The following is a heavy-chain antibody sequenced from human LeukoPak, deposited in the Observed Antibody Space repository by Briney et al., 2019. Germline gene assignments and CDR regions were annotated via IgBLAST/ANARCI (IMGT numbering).Heavy chain of an antibody. Sequence: GGSLRRSCAASGFTFSSYAMSWVRQAPGKGLEWVSAISGSGGSTYYADSVKGRFTISRDNSKNTLYLQMNSLRAEDTAVYYCAREGQDIVLRGYYMDVWGKGTTVTVSS. CDR1: GFTFSSYA. CDR2: ISGSGGST. V-gene: IGHV3-23*01. CDR3: AREGQDIVLRGYYMDV. D-gene: IGHD2-8*01. J-gene: IGHJ6*03.